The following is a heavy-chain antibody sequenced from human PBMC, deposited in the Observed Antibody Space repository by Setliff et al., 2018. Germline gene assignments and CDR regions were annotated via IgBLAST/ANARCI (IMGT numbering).Heavy chain of an antibody. J-gene: IGHJ4*02. V-gene: IGHV3-21*03. D-gene: IGHD1-1*01. CDR2: ISSSSYI. CDR1: GFTFSSYS. CDR3: TSTTLDF. Sequence: GGSLRLSCAASGFTFSSYSMNWVRQAPGKGLEWVSSISSSSYIYYADSVKGRFTISRDNAKNTLYLHMSSLRSEDTGIYYCTSTTLDFWGPGTLVTVSS.